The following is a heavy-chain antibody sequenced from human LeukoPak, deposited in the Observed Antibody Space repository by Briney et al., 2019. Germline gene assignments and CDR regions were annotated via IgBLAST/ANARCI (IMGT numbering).Heavy chain of an antibody. J-gene: IGHJ6*02. CDR2: ISSSSSYI. Sequence: GGSLRLSCAASGFTFSSYSMNWVRQAPGKGLEWVSSISSSSSYIYYADSVKGRFTISRNNAKNSLYLQMNSLRAEDTAVYYCARDSEPGIAAAGINFGMDVWGQGTTVTVSS. D-gene: IGHD6-13*01. CDR3: ARDSEPGIAAAGINFGMDV. V-gene: IGHV3-21*01. CDR1: GFTFSSYS.